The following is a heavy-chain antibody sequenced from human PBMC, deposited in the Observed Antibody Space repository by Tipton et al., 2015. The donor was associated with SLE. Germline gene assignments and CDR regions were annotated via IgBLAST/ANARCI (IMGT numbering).Heavy chain of an antibody. J-gene: IGHJ6*03. CDR1: GGFISNYF. CDR2: FYSGFT. D-gene: IGHD3-3*01. CDR3: ARAYYDFWRGDYYYMDV. V-gene: IGHV4-4*07. Sequence: TLSLTCTVSGGFISNYFWSWIRQPAGKGLEWIGRFYSGFTTYNPSLNSRATMSVDTSKNQFSLKLSSVTAADTAVYYCARAYYDFWRGDYYYMDVWGKGTTVTVSS.